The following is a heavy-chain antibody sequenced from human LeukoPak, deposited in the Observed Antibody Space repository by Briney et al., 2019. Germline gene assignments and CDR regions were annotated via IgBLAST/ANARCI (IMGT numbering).Heavy chain of an antibody. D-gene: IGHD6-13*01. CDR2: IYYGGST. Sequence: SETLSLTCTVSGGSISSSSYYWGWIRQPPGKGLEWIGSIYYGGSTYYNPSLKSRATISVDTSKNQFSLKLSSVTAADTAVYYCASVRGRTKAAASGKNWFDPWGQGTLVTVSS. CDR1: GGSISSSSYY. V-gene: IGHV4-39*01. CDR3: ASVRGRTKAAASGKNWFDP. J-gene: IGHJ5*02.